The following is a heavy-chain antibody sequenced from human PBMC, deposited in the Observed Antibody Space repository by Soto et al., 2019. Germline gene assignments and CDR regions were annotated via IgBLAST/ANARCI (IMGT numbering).Heavy chain of an antibody. CDR1: GYPFTGYY. V-gene: IGHV1-2*02. Sequence: GASVKVSCKASGYPFTGYYIHWVRRAPGQGLEWMGWMNPDSGGTNYAQKFQGRVTMTRDTSISTAYMELSRLTPDDTAVYYCVRDLRGLLEYFDSWGQGAPVTVSS. J-gene: IGHJ4*02. CDR3: VRDLRGLLEYFDS. CDR2: MNPDSGGT. D-gene: IGHD1-26*01.